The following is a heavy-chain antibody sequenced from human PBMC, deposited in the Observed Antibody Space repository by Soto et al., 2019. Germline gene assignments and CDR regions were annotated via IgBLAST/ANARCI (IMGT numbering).Heavy chain of an antibody. CDR2: FHYSENT. D-gene: IGHD2-2*01. V-gene: IGHV4-39*01. CDR3: ARLGGYCSTTSCYGFYGMDV. CDR1: GGSISSGPYS. J-gene: IGHJ6*02. Sequence: QLQLQESGPGLVKPSETLSLTCTVSGGSISSGPYSWGWIRQPPGEGLEWIGTFHYSENTYYNPSLESRVTLAVHTXXNQFSLKVTSVTVADTAIYYCARLGGYCSTTSCYGFYGMDVWGQGTTVIVSS.